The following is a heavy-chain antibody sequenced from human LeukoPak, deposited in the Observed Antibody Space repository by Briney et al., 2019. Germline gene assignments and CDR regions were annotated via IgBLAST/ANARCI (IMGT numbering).Heavy chain of an antibody. CDR2: ISGSGGST. CDR1: GFTFSSYG. V-gene: IGHV3-23*01. J-gene: IGHJ3*02. CDR3: AKRPRRQWLVLGGMSAFDI. D-gene: IGHD6-19*01. Sequence: GGTLRLSCAASGFTFSSYGMSWVRQAPGKGLEWVSAISGSGGSTYYADSVKGRFTISRDNSKNTLYLQMNSLRAEDTAVYYCAKRPRRQWLVLGGMSAFDIWGQGTMVTVSS.